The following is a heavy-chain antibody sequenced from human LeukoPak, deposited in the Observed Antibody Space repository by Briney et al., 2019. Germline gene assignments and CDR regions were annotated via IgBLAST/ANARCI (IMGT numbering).Heavy chain of an antibody. V-gene: IGHV1-18*01. D-gene: IGHD6-13*01. Sequence: GASVKVSCKASGGTFSSYAISWVRQAPGQGLEWMGWISPYNGNTNYAQKFQGRVSLTTDTSTSTAYMELRSLRSDDTAVYYCARDRPSIAAVPGAFDIWGQGTMVTVSS. CDR2: ISPYNGNT. CDR3: ARDRPSIAAVPGAFDI. J-gene: IGHJ3*02. CDR1: GGTFSSYA.